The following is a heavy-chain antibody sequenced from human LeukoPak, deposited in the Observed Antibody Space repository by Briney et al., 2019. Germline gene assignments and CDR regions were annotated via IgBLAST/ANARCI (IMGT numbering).Heavy chain of an antibody. CDR2: IIPILGIA. CDR1: GGTFISYA. CDR3: ARAGAVVGTYFDY. V-gene: IGHV1-69*04. J-gene: IGHJ4*02. D-gene: IGHD6-19*01. Sequence: ASVKVSCKASGGTFISYAISWVRQAPGQGLEWMGRIIPILGIANYAQKFQGRVTITADKSTSTAYMELSSLRSEDTAVYYCARAGAVVGTYFDYWGQGTLVTVSS.